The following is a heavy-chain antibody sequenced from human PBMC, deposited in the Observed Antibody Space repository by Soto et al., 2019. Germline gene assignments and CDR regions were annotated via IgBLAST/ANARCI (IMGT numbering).Heavy chain of an antibody. CDR2: IYHSGST. D-gene: IGHD1-26*01. V-gene: IGHV4-4*02. CDR3: ARVSSGSYRTFDC. Sequence: PSETLSLTCAVSGYSISSSNWCSWVRQSPGKGLEWIGEIYHSGSTNYNPSLKSRVTISVDKSKNHFSLTLSSVTFADTALYYCARVSSGSYRTFDCWGQGTLVTVS. J-gene: IGHJ4*02. CDR1: GYSISSSNW.